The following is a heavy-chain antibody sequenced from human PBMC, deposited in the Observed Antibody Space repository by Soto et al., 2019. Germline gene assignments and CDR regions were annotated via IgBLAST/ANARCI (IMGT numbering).Heavy chain of an antibody. CDR1: GSTFSVFY. CDR3: ASDAVTGTAGLDV. V-gene: IGHV1-2*02. Sequence: ASVKVSCQSSGSTFSVFYMPCVRQAPGQGLEWMGWINPNSGGTKSAEKFQGRVTMTRDTSISAAYMELSRLTSDDTAVYYCASDAVTGTAGLDVWGQGTQVTVSS. D-gene: IGHD6-19*01. CDR2: INPNSGGT. J-gene: IGHJ4*02.